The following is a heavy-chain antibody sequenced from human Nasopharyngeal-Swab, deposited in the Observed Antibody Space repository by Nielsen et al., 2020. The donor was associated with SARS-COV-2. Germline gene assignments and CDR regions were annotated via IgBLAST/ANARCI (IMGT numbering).Heavy chain of an antibody. CDR3: ARGRKGGGIVVVIPYYYYYMDV. D-gene: IGHD3-22*01. Sequence: ASVKVSCKASGYTFTSYDINWVRQATGQGLEWMGWMNPNSGNTGYAQKFQGRVTMTRNTSISTAYMELSSLRSEDTAVYYCARGRKGGGIVVVIPYYYYYMDVRGKGTTVTVSS. V-gene: IGHV1-8*01. J-gene: IGHJ6*03. CDR1: GYTFTSYD. CDR2: MNPNSGNT.